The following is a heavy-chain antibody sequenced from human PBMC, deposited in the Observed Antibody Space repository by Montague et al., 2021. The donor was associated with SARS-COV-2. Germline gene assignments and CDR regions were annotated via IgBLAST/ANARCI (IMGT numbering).Heavy chain of an antibody. D-gene: IGHD5-12*01. J-gene: IGHJ4*02. Sequence: SLRLSCAASGFTVDDFWVLRRSSDAHTSELQSPCNLVCRLLPDNKESVKGRLTISRDNAKNTLHLQMNSLRVEDTAVYFCARRGHNSGYDLFDFDYWGQGTLVTVSS. CDR3: ARRGHNSGYDLFDFDY. CDR1: GFTVDDFW. V-gene: IGHV3-11*06. CDR2: NLVCRLLP.